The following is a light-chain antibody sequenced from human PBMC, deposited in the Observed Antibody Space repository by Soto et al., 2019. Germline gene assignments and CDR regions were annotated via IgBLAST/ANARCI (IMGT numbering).Light chain of an antibody. J-gene: IGKJ4*01. Sequence: EVVMTQSPATLSVSPGEGATLSCRASQSIGSLLAWYQQRPGQAPRLLIYRASTRATGVPARFSGSGSGTEFPLTIYSLQSEDLAVYYCQQYNNWPITFGGGTKVEIK. CDR3: QQYNNWPIT. V-gene: IGKV3-15*01. CDR1: QSIGSL. CDR2: RAS.